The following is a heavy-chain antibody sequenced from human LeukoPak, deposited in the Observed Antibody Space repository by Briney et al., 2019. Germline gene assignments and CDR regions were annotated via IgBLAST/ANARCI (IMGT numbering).Heavy chain of an antibody. J-gene: IGHJ3*02. D-gene: IGHD4-17*01. CDR3: ARSRYYGDYEVSFAFDI. CDR2: IYPGDSDT. Sequence: GESLKISCKGSGYSFTSYWIGWVRQMPGKGLEWMGIIYPGDSDTRYSPSFQGQVTISADKSISTAYLQWSSLKASDTAMYYCARSRYYGDYEVSFAFDIWGQGTMVTVSS. V-gene: IGHV5-51*01. CDR1: GYSFTSYW.